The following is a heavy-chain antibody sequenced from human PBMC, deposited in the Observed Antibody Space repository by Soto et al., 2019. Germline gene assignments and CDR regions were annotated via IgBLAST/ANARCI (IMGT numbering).Heavy chain of an antibody. CDR2: IGGSGIDT. D-gene: IGHD3-10*01. CDR1: GFIFRSYA. CDR3: AKDDSPMVRGIIIFH. J-gene: IGHJ4*02. V-gene: IGHV3-23*01. Sequence: GGSLRLSCVGSGFIFRSYAISWVRQAPGKGLEWVSGIGGSGIDTYYADSVKGRFTISRDNSRNTVYLQMNSLRGEDSAVYYCAKDDSPMVRGIIIFHWGQGTLVTVSS.